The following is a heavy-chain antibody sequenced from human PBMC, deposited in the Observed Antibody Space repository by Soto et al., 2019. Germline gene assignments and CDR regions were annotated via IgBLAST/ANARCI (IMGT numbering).Heavy chain of an antibody. CDR2: IYSGGST. D-gene: IGHD2-15*01. CDR3: ARDTRIGYCSGGSCQYYFDY. J-gene: IGHJ4*02. CDR1: GFTVSSNY. Sequence: EVQLVESGGGLVQPGGSLRLSCAASGFTVSSNYMSWVRQAPGKGLEWVSVIYSGGSTYYADSVKGRFTISRDNSKNTLYLQMNSRRGEDTAVYYCARDTRIGYCSGGSCQYYFDYWGQGTLVTVSS. V-gene: IGHV3-66*01.